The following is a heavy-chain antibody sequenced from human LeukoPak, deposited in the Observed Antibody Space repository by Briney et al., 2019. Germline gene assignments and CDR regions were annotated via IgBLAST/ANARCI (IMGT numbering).Heavy chain of an antibody. D-gene: IGHD2-2*01. CDR2: ISRSGGDT. CDR1: GFIFSDYY. J-gene: IGHJ3*02. V-gene: IGHV3-23*01. Sequence: PGGSLRLSCVASGFIFSDYYMSWIRQAPGKGLEWVSAISRSGGDTEYADSVKGRFTISRDNSKNTLYMQMNSLRAEDAAVYYCAKCGTTCYANAFYIWGQGTMVTISS. CDR3: AKCGTTCYANAFYI.